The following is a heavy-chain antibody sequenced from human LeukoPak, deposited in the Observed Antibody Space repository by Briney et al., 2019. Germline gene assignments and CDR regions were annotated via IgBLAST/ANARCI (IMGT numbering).Heavy chain of an antibody. J-gene: IGHJ6*02. CDR2: ISYDGSNK. D-gene: IGHD2-2*01. V-gene: IGHV3-30-3*01. Sequence: GGSLRLSCAASGFTFSSYAMHWVRQAPGKGLEWVAVISYDGSNKYYADSVKGRFTISRDNSKNTLYLQMNSLRAEDTAVYYCARGADIVVVPAAALDYYGMDVWGQGTTVTVSS. CDR1: GFTFSSYA. CDR3: ARGADIVVVPAAALDYYGMDV.